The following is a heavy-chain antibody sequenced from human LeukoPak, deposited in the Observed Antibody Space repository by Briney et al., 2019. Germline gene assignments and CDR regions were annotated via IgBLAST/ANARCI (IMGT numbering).Heavy chain of an antibody. D-gene: IGHD1-26*01. V-gene: IGHV4-39*07. CDR2: IHYRGST. Sequence: SETLSLTCTVSGASVSNNSYSWGWIRQPPGKGLEWIGTIHYRGSTYYSSSLKSRVTISVDTSKNQFSLKLSSVTAADTAVYYCARVGARSGSYGSSGWGQGTLVTVSS. CDR1: GASVSNNSYS. CDR3: ARVGARSGSYGSSG. J-gene: IGHJ1*01.